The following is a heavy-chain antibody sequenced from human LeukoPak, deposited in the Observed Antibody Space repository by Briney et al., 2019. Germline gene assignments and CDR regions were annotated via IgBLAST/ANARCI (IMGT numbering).Heavy chain of an antibody. CDR2: IHSTDSHA. J-gene: IGHJ4*02. V-gene: IGHV5-51*01. Sequence: GESLKISCQDSGFALTNYWIGWVRQMPGKGLEWMGIIHSTDSHAKYSPSFQGQVTISVDKSISTAYLQWRGLKASDTAMYYCAGARHGDFRWDYWGQGTLVTVSS. CDR1: GFALTNYW. CDR3: AGARHGDFRWDY. D-gene: IGHD4-17*01.